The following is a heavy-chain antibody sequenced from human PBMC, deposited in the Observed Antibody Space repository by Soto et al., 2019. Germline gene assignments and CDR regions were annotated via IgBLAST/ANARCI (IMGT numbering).Heavy chain of an antibody. Sequence: GGSLRLSCAASGFTFSSYGMHWVRQAPGKGLEWVAVIWYDGSNKYYADSVKGRFTISRDNSKNTLYLQMNSLRAEDTAVYYCAREGYCSGGSCYRDPIRDAFDIWGQGTMVTVSS. CDR1: GFTFSSYG. J-gene: IGHJ3*02. D-gene: IGHD2-15*01. CDR2: IWYDGSNK. CDR3: AREGYCSGGSCYRDPIRDAFDI. V-gene: IGHV3-33*01.